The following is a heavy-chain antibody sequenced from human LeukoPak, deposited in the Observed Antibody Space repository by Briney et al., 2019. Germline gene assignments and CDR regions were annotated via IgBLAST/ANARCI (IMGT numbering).Heavy chain of an antibody. CDR1: GFTFSSYW. V-gene: IGHV3-74*01. J-gene: IGHJ4*02. CDR2: INSDGSST. D-gene: IGHD2-2*01. CDR3: ARDGSSARGDY. Sequence: PGGSLRLSCAASGFTFSSYWMHWVRQAPGKGLVWVSHINSDGSSTSYADSVKARFTISRDNAKNTVYLQMNSLRVEDTAVYFCARDGSSARGDYWGQGTLVTVSS.